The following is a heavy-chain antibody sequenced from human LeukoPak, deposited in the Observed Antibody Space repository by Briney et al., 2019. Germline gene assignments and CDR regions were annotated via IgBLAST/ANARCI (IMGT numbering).Heavy chain of an antibody. J-gene: IGHJ4*02. CDR3: ARDNSYDYDSSGYCGY. CDR1: GYTFTGYY. Sequence: ASVKVSCKASGYTFTGYYMHWVRQAPGQGLGWMGWINPNSGGTNYAQKFQGRVTMTRDTSISTAYMELSRLRSDDTAVYYCARDNSYDYDSSGYCGYWGQGTLVTVSS. CDR2: INPNSGGT. V-gene: IGHV1-2*02. D-gene: IGHD3-22*01.